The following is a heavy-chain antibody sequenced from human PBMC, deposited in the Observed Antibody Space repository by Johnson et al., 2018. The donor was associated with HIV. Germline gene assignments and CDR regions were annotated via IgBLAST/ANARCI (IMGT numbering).Heavy chain of an antibody. V-gene: IGHV3-53*01. D-gene: IGHD2-21*02. CDR2: IYDGDAT. Sequence: VQLVESGGKLIQPGGSLRLSCAASEFTVSSNYMSWVRQAPGKGLEWVSFIYDGDATYYADSVKGRFTISRDNAKNTLFLQMNSLRAEDTAVYYCARASDSYCSADCYGDGFQISDQGTKVIVSS. CDR3: ARASDSYCSADCYGDGFQI. J-gene: IGHJ3*02. CDR1: EFTVSSNY.